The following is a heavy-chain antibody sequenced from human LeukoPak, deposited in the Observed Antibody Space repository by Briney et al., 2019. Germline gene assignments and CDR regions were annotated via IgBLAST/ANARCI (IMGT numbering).Heavy chain of an antibody. V-gene: IGHV3-30*18. J-gene: IGHJ4*02. CDR1: GLTFSTYG. Sequence: GGSLRLSCEASGLTFSTYGMHWVRQTPGKGLEWVAVISNDGSNEKCAESVKGRFTISRDNSKSTLYLQMNSLRVEDTAVYYCAKDLVVSTFGQYYFHYWGQGTLVTVSS. CDR2: ISNDGSNE. D-gene: IGHD2-8*02. CDR3: AKDLVVSTFGQYYFHY.